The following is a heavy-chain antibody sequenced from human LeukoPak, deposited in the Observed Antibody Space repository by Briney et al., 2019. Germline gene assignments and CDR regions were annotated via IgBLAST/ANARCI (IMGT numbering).Heavy chain of an antibody. CDR1: GFTFSNYG. J-gene: IGHJ4*02. V-gene: IGHV3-30*02. Sequence: GGSLRLSCAASGFTFSNYGMHWVRQAQGQGLEWVAFIRYDESNKYYGDSMKGRFTISRDNSKNTVHLQMDSLRSEDTAVYYCARSSYYDTSGYYESIDYWGQGTLVTVSS. D-gene: IGHD3-22*01. CDR3: ARSSYYDTSGYYESIDY. CDR2: IRYDESNK.